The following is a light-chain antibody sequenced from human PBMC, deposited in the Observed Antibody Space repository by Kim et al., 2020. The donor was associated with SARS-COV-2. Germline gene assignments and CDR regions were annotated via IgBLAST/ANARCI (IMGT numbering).Light chain of an antibody. CDR1: GSRVRRNS. Sequence: RVTISSSGDGSRVRRNSVNWYQQVRGTAPRLLSYNNNQRPSGVPDRFAGSKSGTAASLAISGRQEEDETDYYGASWDSSMKGGVFGGGTQLNVL. CDR3: ASWDSSMKGGV. CDR2: NNN. V-gene: IGLV1-44*01. J-gene: IGLJ3*02.